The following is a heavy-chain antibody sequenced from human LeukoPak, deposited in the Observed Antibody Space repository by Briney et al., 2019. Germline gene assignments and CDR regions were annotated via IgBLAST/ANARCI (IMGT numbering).Heavy chain of an antibody. D-gene: IGHD3-22*01. V-gene: IGHV3-23*01. CDR2: ISGSGGST. CDR3: AKDPITMIVVVIPNYFDY. J-gene: IGHJ4*02. Sequence: GGSLRLSCAASGFTFSSYAMSWVRQAPGKGLEWVSAISGSGGSTYYADSVKGRFTISRDNSKNTLYLQMNSLRAEATAVNYFAKDPITMIVVVIPNYFDYWGQGTLVTVSS. CDR1: GFTFSSYA.